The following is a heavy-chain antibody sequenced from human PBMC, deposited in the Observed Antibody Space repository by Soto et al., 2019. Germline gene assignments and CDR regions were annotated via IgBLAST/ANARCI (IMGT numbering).Heavy chain of an antibody. J-gene: IGHJ4*02. Sequence: QVQMVESGGGVVQPGRSLRLSCAASGFTFSSYAMHWVRQAPGKGLEWVVVISYDGRNKYYEDSVKGRFTISRDNSKNTLYLQMNSLRTEDTGVYYCAREIDRLLGFWGQGTLVTVSS. CDR1: GFTFSSYA. D-gene: IGHD3-22*01. CDR3: AREIDRLLGF. CDR2: ISYDGRNK. V-gene: IGHV3-30*04.